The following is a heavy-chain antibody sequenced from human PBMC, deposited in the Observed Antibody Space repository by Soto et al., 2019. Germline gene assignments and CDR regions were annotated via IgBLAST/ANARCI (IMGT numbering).Heavy chain of an antibody. J-gene: IGHJ4*02. D-gene: IGHD3-9*01. CDR1: GGTFSSYA. Sequence: QVQLVQSGAEVKKPGSSVKVSCKASGGTFSSYAISWVRQAPGQRLEGMGGIIPIFGTANYAQKFQGRVTITADESTSPAYMELSSLRSEDTAVYYCARGFGSTLTGWVPGDYWGQGTLVSVSS. CDR2: IIPIFGTA. CDR3: ARGFGSTLTGWVPGDY. V-gene: IGHV1-69*01.